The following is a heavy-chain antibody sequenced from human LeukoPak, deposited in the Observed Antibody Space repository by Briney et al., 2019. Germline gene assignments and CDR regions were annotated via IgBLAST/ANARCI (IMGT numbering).Heavy chain of an antibody. V-gene: IGHV3-48*01. CDR1: GFTFSNYS. D-gene: IGHD5-24*01. Sequence: GGSLRLSCAASGFTFSNYSMNWVRQAPGKGLEWVSYISSRSRTIYYADSVKGRFTISRDNAKNSLYLQMNSLRAEDTAVYYCARDNSVRDEAWWFNPWGQGTLVTVSS. CDR3: ARDNSVRDEAWWFNP. J-gene: IGHJ5*02. CDR2: ISSRSRTI.